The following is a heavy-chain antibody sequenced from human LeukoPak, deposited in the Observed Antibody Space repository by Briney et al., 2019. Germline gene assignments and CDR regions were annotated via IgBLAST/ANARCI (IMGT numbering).Heavy chain of an antibody. CDR2: IRGGDGST. D-gene: IGHD3-9*01. J-gene: IGHJ4*02. V-gene: IGHV3-23*01. CDR1: GFPFHNYD. Sequence: GGSLRLSCAASGFPFHNYDMSWVSQAPGKGLEWVSGIRGGDGSTYYADSVEGRYTISRDHSKNTLYLPVNDVRAEDRALYYCAKDPYYDILTGYYLRPPYFDSWGQGTLVTVSS. CDR3: AKDPYYDILTGYYLRPPYFDS.